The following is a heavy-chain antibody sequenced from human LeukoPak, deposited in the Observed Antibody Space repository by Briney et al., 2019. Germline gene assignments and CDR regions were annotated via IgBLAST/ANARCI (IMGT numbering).Heavy chain of an antibody. CDR1: VFTFNSYA. Sequence: GGSVTLPCGPSVFTFNSYAKSWLRQAPGRGLEGVSAISGSGGSTYYADSVKGRFTISRDNSKNTLYLQMNSLRAEDTAVYYCAKDPRRVWFGEAFDYWGQGTLVTVSS. D-gene: IGHD3-10*01. CDR3: AKDPRRVWFGEAFDY. CDR2: ISGSGGST. J-gene: IGHJ4*02. V-gene: IGHV3-23*01.